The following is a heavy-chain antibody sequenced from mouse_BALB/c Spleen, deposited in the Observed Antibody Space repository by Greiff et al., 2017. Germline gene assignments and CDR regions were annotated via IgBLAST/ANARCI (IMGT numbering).Heavy chain of an antibody. J-gene: IGHJ3*01. CDR2: IDPENGDT. Sequence: EVQLQQSGAELVRSGASVKLSCTASGFNIKDYYMHWVKQRPEQGLEWIGWIDPENGDTEYAPKFQGKATMTADTSSNTAYMQLSSLTSEDSAVYCGARGTVWDAYGGQGTLVTVSA. CDR3: ARGTVWDAY. D-gene: IGHD2-10*02. V-gene: IGHV14-4*02. CDR1: GFNIKDYY.